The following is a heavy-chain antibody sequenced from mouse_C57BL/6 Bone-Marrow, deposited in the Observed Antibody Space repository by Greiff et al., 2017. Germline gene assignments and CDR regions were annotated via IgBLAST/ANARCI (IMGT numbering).Heavy chain of an antibody. D-gene: IGHD1-1*01. CDR2: IYPRSGNT. V-gene: IGHV1-81*01. Sequence: VQLQQSGAELARPGASVKLSCKASGYTFTSYGISWVKQRPGQGLEWIGEIYPRSGNTYYNEKFKGKATLTADKSSSTAYMELRSLTSEDSAVYFCARNPLITTVDRWYFDVWGTGTTVTVSS. J-gene: IGHJ1*03. CDR1: GYTFTSYG. CDR3: ARNPLITTVDRWYFDV.